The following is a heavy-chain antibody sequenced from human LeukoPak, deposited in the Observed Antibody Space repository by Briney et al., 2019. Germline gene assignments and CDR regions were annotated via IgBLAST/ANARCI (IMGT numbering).Heavy chain of an antibody. V-gene: IGHV4-39*07. D-gene: IGHD3-22*01. CDR3: ARLYYYDSSGYYYATANDAFDI. Sequence: SETLSLTCTVSGGSISSSSYYWGWIRQPPGKGLEWIGSIYYSGSTNYNPSLKSRVTISVDTSKNQFSLKLSSVTAADTAVYYCARLYYYDSSGYYYATANDAFDIWGQGTMVTVSS. J-gene: IGHJ3*02. CDR1: GGSISSSSYY. CDR2: IYYSGST.